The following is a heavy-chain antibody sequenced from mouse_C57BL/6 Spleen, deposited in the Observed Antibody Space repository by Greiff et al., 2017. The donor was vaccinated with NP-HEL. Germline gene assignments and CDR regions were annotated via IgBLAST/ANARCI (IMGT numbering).Heavy chain of an antibody. CDR2: IDPSDSYT. CDR1: GYTFTSYW. CDR3: ARGGGDYAMDY. J-gene: IGHJ4*01. V-gene: IGHV1-69*01. Sequence: QVQLQQPGAELVMPGASVKLSCKASGYTFTSYWMHWVKQRPGQGLEWIGEIDPSDSYTNYNQKFKGKSTLTVDKSSSTAYMQLSSLTSEEYAVYYCARGGGDYAMDYWGQGTSVTVSS.